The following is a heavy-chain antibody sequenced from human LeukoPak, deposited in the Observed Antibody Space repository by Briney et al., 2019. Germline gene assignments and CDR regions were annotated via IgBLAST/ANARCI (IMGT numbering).Heavy chain of an antibody. J-gene: IGHJ6*02. CDR3: ARDSNHNYGDYGNYYGMDV. CDR1: GFTFSSYA. D-gene: IGHD4-17*01. Sequence: GGSLRLSCSASGFTFSSYAMHWVRQAPGKGLEYVSAISSNGGSTYYADSVKGRFTISRDNSKNTLYLQMNSLRAEDTAVYYCARDSNHNYGDYGNYYGMDVWGQGTTVTVSS. CDR2: ISSNGGST. V-gene: IGHV3-64*04.